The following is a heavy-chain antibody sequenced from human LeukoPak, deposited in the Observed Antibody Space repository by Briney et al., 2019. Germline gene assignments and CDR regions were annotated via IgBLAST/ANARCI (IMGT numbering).Heavy chain of an antibody. D-gene: IGHD2-21*01. CDR1: GFTFSDYY. Sequence: GGSLRLSCAASGFTFSDYYMSWIRQSPGKGLEWISYISSSGTSIYYADSVKGRFTISRDNARNSLYLQIHSLRAEDTAVYYCARDLFFGRAYWGQGTLVTVSS. J-gene: IGHJ4*02. CDR2: ISSSGTSI. V-gene: IGHV3-11*04. CDR3: ARDLFFGRAY.